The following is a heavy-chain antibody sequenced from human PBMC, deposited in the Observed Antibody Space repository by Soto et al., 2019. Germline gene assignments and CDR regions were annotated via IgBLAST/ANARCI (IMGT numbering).Heavy chain of an antibody. V-gene: IGHV1-3*01. D-gene: IGHD2-15*01. Sequence: ASVKVSCKASGYTFTTYPIHWVRQAPGQGLEWMGWINPGNGDRDYLQKFQGRVTVTRDTSASTAYMELSSLTSEDTAVYYCARVPLLPSWFDPWGQGTLVTVSS. CDR1: GYTFTTYP. CDR2: INPGNGDR. J-gene: IGHJ5*02. CDR3: ARVPLLPSWFDP.